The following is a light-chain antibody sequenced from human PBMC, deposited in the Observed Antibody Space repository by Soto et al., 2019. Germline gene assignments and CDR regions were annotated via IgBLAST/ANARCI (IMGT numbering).Light chain of an antibody. CDR1: SGSVSPTYY. V-gene: IGLV8-61*01. J-gene: IGLJ3*02. CDR2: NTN. Sequence: QTVVTQEPSSSVSPGGTVTLTCGLSSGSVSPTYYPSWYQQTPGQAPRTLIYNTNTRSSGVPDRFSGSILGNTAALTITGAQADDESDYSCLLYMGTGFGVFCGGTKLTVL. CDR3: LLYMGTGFGV.